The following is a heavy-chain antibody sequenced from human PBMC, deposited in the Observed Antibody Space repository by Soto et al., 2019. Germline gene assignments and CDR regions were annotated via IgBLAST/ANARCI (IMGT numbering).Heavy chain of an antibody. CDR3: ARLPVDTITSLDY. D-gene: IGHD3-3*01. V-gene: IGHV3-74*01. CDR2: INSDGSSI. J-gene: IGHJ4*02. CDR1: GFTFSRYW. Sequence: EVQLVESGGDLVQPGGFLRLSCATSGFTFSRYWMHWVRQVPGKGLVWVSRINSDGSSISYSDSVKGRFTISRDNAKNTLYLQMNGLRVEDTAVYYCARLPVDTITSLDYWGQGTLVTVSS.